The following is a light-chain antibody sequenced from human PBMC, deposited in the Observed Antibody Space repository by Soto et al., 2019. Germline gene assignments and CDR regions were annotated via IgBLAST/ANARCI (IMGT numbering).Light chain of an antibody. Sequence: EIVLTQSPGTLSLSPGEGATLSCRASQSISSNFLAWYQQKRGQAPRLLIHGASNRATGIPDRFSGSGSGTDFTLTITRLEPEDFVVYYCQQYGSSPSTFGPGTKVDIK. CDR3: QQYGSSPST. J-gene: IGKJ3*01. V-gene: IGKV3-20*01. CDR2: GAS. CDR1: QSISSNF.